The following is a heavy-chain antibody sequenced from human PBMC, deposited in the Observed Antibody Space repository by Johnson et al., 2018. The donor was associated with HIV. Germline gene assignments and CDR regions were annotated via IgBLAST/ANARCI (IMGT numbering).Heavy chain of an antibody. CDR2: ISWNSGSI. CDR3: AKSGGGYYYDSSGYAFDI. J-gene: IGHJ3*02. CDR1: GFTFDDYA. Sequence: VQLVESGGGLVQPGGSLRLSCAASGFTFDDYAMHWVRQAPGKGLEWVSGISWNSGSIGYADSVKGRFTISRDNAKNSLYLQMNSLRAEDTALYYCAKSGGGYYYDSSGYAFDIWGQGTLVTVSS. D-gene: IGHD3-22*01. V-gene: IGHV3-9*01.